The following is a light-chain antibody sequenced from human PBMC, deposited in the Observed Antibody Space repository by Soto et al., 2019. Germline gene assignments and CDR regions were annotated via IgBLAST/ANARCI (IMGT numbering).Light chain of an antibody. CDR2: EVT. J-gene: IGLJ1*01. V-gene: IGLV2-8*01. CDR1: SXDVGGYDY. CDR3: SSYAGSDNPYV. Sequence: QSVLTQPPSASGSPGQSVTISCTGTSXDVGGYDYVSWYQQHPGKAPKLMIYEVTKRPLGVPDRFSGSKSGNTASLTVSGLQAEDEADYYCSSYAGSDNPYVFRTGTKVTVL.